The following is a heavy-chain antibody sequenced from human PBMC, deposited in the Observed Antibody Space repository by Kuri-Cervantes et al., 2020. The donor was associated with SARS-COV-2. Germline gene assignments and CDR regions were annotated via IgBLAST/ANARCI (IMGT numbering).Heavy chain of an antibody. CDR2: ISYDGSNK. CDR3: ARDYPGVAGTSTRAGYYYYGMDV. V-gene: IGHV3-30*06. J-gene: IGHJ6*02. CDR1: GFTFSSYG. Sequence: GESLKISCAASGFTFSSYGMHWVRQAPGKGLEWVAVISYDGSNKYYADSVKGRFTISRDNSKNTLYLQMNSLRAEDTAVYYCARDYPGVAGTSTRAGYYYYGMDVWGQGTTVTVSS. D-gene: IGHD6-19*01.